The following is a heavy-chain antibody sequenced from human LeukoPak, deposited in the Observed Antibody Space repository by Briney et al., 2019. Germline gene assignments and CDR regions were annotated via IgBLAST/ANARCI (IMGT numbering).Heavy chain of an antibody. CDR3: AREKYYYDSSGCLPRLKYYFDY. CDR1: GGSFSGYY. V-gene: IGHV4-34*01. D-gene: IGHD3-22*01. CDR2: INHSGST. J-gene: IGHJ4*02. Sequence: SETLSLTCAVFGGSFSGYYWSWIRQPPGKGLEWIGEINHSGSTNYNPSLKSRVTISVDTSKNQFSLKLSSVTAADTAVYYCAREKYYYDSSGCLPRLKYYFDYWGQGTLVTVSS.